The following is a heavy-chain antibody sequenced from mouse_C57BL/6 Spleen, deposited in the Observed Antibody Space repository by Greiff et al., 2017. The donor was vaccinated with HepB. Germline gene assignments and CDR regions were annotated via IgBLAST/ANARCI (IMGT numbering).Heavy chain of an antibody. CDR3: ARGGIYDGYYVAWFAY. D-gene: IGHD2-3*01. CDR1: GYAFTNYL. Sequence: VQLQQSGAELVRPGTSVKVSCKASGYAFTNYLIEWVKQRPGQGLEWIGVINPGSGGTNYNEKFKGKATLTADKSSSTAYMQLSSLTSEDSAVYFCARGGIYDGYYVAWFAYWGQGTLVTVSA. CDR2: INPGSGGT. V-gene: IGHV1-54*01. J-gene: IGHJ3*01.